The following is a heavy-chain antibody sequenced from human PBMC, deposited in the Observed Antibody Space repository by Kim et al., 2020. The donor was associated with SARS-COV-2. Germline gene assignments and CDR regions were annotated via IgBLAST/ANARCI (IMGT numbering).Heavy chain of an antibody. CDR1: GFTFRPSA. V-gene: IGHV3-33*01. Sequence: GGSLRLSCAASGFTFRPSAFHWVRQAPGKGLEWVAFIWSDGVNKCYADSVKDRFTISRDDSKNTVYLQMNSLRPEDTAVYYCARDPPGSGYAFAVWGQGT. J-gene: IGHJ3*01. D-gene: IGHD5-12*01. CDR3: ARDPPGSGYAFAV. CDR2: IWSDGVNK.